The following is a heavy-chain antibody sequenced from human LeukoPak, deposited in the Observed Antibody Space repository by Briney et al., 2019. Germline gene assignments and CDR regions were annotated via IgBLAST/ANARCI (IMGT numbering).Heavy chain of an antibody. CDR3: ARVRATFSPHFDN. CDR2: INSDGSIT. D-gene: IGHD5-12*01. Sequence: QPGGSLRLSCAASGFTFSSYWMHWVRQAPGKGLMWVSRINSDGSITNYADSVKGRFTISRDNAKSTLYLQMNSLRAEDTAVYYCARVRATFSPHFDNWGQGTLVTVSS. J-gene: IGHJ4*02. CDR1: GFTFSSYW. V-gene: IGHV3-74*01.